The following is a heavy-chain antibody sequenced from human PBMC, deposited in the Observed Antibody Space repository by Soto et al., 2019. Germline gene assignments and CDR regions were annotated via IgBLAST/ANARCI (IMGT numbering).Heavy chain of an antibody. V-gene: IGHV1-18*01. Sequence: ASVKVSCKASGYTFTSYGISWGRQAPGQGLEWMGWISAYNGNTNYAQKLQGRVTMTTDTSTSTAYMELRSLRSDDTAVYYCAIEPAAMSYFDYWGQGTLVTVSS. CDR3: AIEPAAMSYFDY. J-gene: IGHJ4*02. CDR1: GYTFTSYG. CDR2: ISAYNGNT. D-gene: IGHD2-2*01.